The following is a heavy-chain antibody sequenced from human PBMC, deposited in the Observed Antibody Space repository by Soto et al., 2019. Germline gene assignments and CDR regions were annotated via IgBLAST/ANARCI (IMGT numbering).Heavy chain of an antibody. CDR2: ISYDGSNK. CDR3: ARDDVMTTVTMFAFDI. Sequence: QVQLVESGGGVVQPGRSLRLSCAASGFTFSSYAMHWVRQAPGKGLEWVAVISYDGSNKYYADSVKGRFTISRDNSKNTLYLQMNSLRAGDTAVYYCARDDVMTTVTMFAFDIWGQGTMVTVSS. J-gene: IGHJ3*02. D-gene: IGHD4-17*01. CDR1: GFTFSSYA. V-gene: IGHV3-30-3*01.